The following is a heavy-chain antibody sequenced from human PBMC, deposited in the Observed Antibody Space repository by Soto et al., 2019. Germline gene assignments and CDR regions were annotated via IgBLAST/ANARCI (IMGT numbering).Heavy chain of an antibody. Sequence: EVQLVESGGGLVQPGGSLRLSCAASGLTFSSHWMHWVRQAPGKGLVYVSGISPDGRTTNYADSVKGRFTISRDNAKNTLYLQMNPLRVEDTAVYYCARPLGTTVLVDYWGLGTLVTVSS. D-gene: IGHD4-17*01. CDR2: ISPDGRTT. CDR3: ARPLGTTVLVDY. CDR1: GLTFSSHW. J-gene: IGHJ4*02. V-gene: IGHV3-74*01.